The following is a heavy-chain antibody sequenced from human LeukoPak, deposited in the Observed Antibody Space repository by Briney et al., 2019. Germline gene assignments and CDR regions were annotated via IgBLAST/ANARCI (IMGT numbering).Heavy chain of an antibody. CDR1: GFTFSSYA. J-gene: IGHJ6*02. CDR2: ISYDGSNK. CDR3: ARVSTVTDEGFRMDV. V-gene: IGHV3-30-3*01. D-gene: IGHD4-17*01. Sequence: PGGSLRLSCAASGFTFSSYAMHWVRQAPGKGLEWVAVISYDGSNKYYADSVKGRFTISRDNSKNTLYLQMNSLRAEDTAVYYCARVSTVTDEGFRMDVWGQGTTVTVSS.